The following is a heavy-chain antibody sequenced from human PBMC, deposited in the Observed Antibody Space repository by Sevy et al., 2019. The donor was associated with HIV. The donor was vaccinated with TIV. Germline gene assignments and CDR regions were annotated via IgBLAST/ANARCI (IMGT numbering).Heavy chain of an antibody. Sequence: GGSLRLSCAASGFTFSSYGMHWVRQAPGKGLEWVAFIRYDGSNKYYADSVKGRFTISRDNSKNTLYLQMNGLRADATAVYYCAKAADCSSTSCPFGYWGQGTLVTVSS. CDR3: AKAADCSSTSCPFGY. CDR2: IRYDGSNK. CDR1: GFTFSSYG. D-gene: IGHD2-2*01. V-gene: IGHV3-30*02. J-gene: IGHJ4*02.